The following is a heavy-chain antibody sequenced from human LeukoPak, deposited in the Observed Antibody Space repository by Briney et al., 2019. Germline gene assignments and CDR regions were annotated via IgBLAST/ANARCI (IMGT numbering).Heavy chain of an antibody. D-gene: IGHD3-10*01. V-gene: IGHV1-8*03. Sequence: ASVKVSCKASGYTFTSYDINWVRQATGQGNEWMGWMNPNSGNTGYAQKFQGRVTITRNTSISTAYVELSSLRSDDTAVYYCARRGLATRYWFDPWGQGTLVTVSS. CDR3: ARRGLATRYWFDP. CDR1: GYTFTSYD. J-gene: IGHJ5*02. CDR2: MNPNSGNT.